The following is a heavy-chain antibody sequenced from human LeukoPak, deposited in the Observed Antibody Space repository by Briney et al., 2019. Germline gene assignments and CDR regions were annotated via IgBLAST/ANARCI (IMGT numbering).Heavy chain of an antibody. Sequence: ASVKVSCKASGYTFIDYGISWVRQAPGQGLEWMGWISAYNGNTNYAQKLQGRVTMTTDTSTSTAYMELRSLRSDDTAVYYCARLVNYYDSSGYYPDYWGQGTLVTVSS. D-gene: IGHD3-22*01. J-gene: IGHJ4*02. CDR1: GYTFIDYG. CDR2: ISAYNGNT. V-gene: IGHV1-18*01. CDR3: ARLVNYYDSSGYYPDY.